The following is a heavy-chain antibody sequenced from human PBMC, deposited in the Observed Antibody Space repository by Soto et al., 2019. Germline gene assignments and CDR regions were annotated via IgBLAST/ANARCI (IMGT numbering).Heavy chain of an antibody. Sequence: EVQLVESGGGLVQPGGSLRLSCAASGFTLSNNWMHWVRQAPGEGLVWVSRINIDGSRTTNADSVKGRFTMSRDHAKNTLYLQMFSFRVEDTALYYCVRDFAGRDDFWGQGALVTVSS. V-gene: IGHV3-74*03. CDR2: INIDGSRT. CDR1: GFTLSNNW. J-gene: IGHJ4*02. CDR3: VRDFAGRDDF. D-gene: IGHD2-15*01.